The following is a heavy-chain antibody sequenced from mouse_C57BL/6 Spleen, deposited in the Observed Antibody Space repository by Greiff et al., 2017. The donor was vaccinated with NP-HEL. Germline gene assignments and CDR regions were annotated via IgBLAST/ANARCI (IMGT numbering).Heavy chain of an antibody. J-gene: IGHJ3*01. CDR2: FHPYNDDT. V-gene: IGHV1-47*01. CDR3: ARGSDYDLAWFAY. D-gene: IGHD2-4*01. Sequence: QVHVKQSGAELVKPGASVKMSCKASGYTFTTYPIEWMKQNHGKSLEWIGNFHPYNDDTKYNEKFKGKATLTVEKSSSTVYLELSRLTSDDSAVYYCARGSDYDLAWFAYWGQGTLVTVSA. CDR1: GYTFTTYP.